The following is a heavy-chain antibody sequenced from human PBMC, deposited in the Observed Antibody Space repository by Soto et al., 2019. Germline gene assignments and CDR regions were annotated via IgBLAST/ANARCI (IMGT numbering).Heavy chain of an antibody. V-gene: IGHV3-15*07. CDR2: IKSKTDGGTT. J-gene: IGHJ3*02. D-gene: IGHD2-21*01. CDR1: GFTFSNAW. CDR3: TTGLVKGRGAFDI. Sequence: GGSLRLSCAASGFTFSNAWMNWVRQAPGKGLEWVGRIKSKTDGGTTDYAAPVKGKFTISRDDSKNTLYLQMNSLKTEDTAVYYCTTGLVKGRGAFDIWGQGTMVTVSS.